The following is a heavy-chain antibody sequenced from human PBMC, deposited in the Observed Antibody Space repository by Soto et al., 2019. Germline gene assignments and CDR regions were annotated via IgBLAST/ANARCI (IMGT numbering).Heavy chain of an antibody. Sequence: QVHLVQSGVEVMKPWASVKVSCKASGYSFSTYGISWLRQAPGQVLEWMGWISGLNGNTNYAQNLQGRVTMTTDTSTSTAYMELRSLGFDDTAMYYCARDLFGEDGAGYFDYWGQGTLVTVSS. CDR3: ARDLFGEDGAGYFDY. D-gene: IGHD3-10*01. J-gene: IGHJ4*02. CDR1: GYSFSTYG. CDR2: ISGLNGNT. V-gene: IGHV1-18*01.